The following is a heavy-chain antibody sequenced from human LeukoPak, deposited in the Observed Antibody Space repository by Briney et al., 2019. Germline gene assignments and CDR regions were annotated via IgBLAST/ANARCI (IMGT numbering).Heavy chain of an antibody. J-gene: IGHJ5*02. CDR2: IIPILGIA. CDR1: RGTFSSYA. D-gene: IGHD3-9*01. Sequence: GASVKVSCKASRGTFSSYAISWVRQAPGQGLEWMGRIIPILGIANYAQKFQGRVTITADKSTSTAYMELSSLRSEDTAVYYCATLKQNYDILTGYSENWFDPWGQGTLVTVSS. CDR3: ATLKQNYDILTGYSENWFDP. V-gene: IGHV1-69*04.